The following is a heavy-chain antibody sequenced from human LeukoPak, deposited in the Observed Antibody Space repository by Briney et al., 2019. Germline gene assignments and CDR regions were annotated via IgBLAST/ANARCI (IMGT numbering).Heavy chain of an antibody. J-gene: IGHJ5*02. D-gene: IGHD3-9*01. V-gene: IGHV3-21*01. Sequence: GGSLRLSFAASGFTFSSYSMNWVRQAPGKGLEWVSSISSSSSYIYYADSVKGRFTISRDNAKNSLYLQMNSLRAEDTAVYYCARASRKILTGYSSGFDPWGQGTLVTVSS. CDR1: GFTFSSYS. CDR3: ARASRKILTGYSSGFDP. CDR2: ISSSSSYI.